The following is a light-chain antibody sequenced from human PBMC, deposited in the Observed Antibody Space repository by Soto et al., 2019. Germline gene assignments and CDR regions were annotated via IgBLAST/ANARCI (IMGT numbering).Light chain of an antibody. CDR1: QSISNY. J-gene: IGKJ2*01. Sequence: DIQMTQSPSSLSASVGDRVTITCRASQSISNYLNWYQQKPGKAPKLLIYAASSLQSGVPSRFSGSGSGTDFTLTISSLLPEDFATYYCQQSYNTPGTFGQGTKLEIK. CDR3: QQSYNTPGT. CDR2: AAS. V-gene: IGKV1-39*01.